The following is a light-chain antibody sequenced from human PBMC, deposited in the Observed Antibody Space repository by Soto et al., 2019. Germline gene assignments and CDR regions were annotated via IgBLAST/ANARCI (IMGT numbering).Light chain of an antibody. J-gene: IGLJ2*01. CDR1: SSDVGGYKY. CDR2: EVS. Sequence: QSALTQPPSASGSPGQSVTISCTGTSSDVGGYKYVSWYQQHPGKAPKLMIYEVSKRPSGVPDRFSGSKSGNTASLTISGLQAEDEADYYCSSYTSSSTVVFGGGTKLTVL. V-gene: IGLV2-8*01. CDR3: SSYTSSSTVV.